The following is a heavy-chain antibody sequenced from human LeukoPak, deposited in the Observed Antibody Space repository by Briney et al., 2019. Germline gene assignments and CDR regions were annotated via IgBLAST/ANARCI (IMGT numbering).Heavy chain of an antibody. V-gene: IGHV4-59*01. CDR3: ARDYMQGAMDV. D-gene: IGHD2-2*01. CDR2: IYYSGST. CDR1: GGSISSYY. Sequence: SEALSLTCTVSGGSISSYYWSWIRQPPGKGLEWIGYIYYSGSTNYNPSLKSRVTISVDTSKNQFSLKLSSVTAADTAVYYCARDYMQGAMDVWGKGTTVTVSS. J-gene: IGHJ6*03.